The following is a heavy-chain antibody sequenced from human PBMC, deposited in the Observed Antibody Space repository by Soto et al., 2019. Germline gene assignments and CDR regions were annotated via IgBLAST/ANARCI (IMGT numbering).Heavy chain of an antibody. J-gene: IGHJ4*02. CDR3: ARHTSPRFISGWYFFDY. CDR2: IYYSGNT. V-gene: IGHV4-59*08. D-gene: IGHD6-19*01. Sequence: PSETLSLTCTVSGGSINNYYWSWIRQPPGKGLAWIGYIYYSGNTNYNPSLKSRVTISVDTSKNQFSLKLSSVTAADTAVYYCARHTSPRFISGWYFFDYWGQGTLVTVSS. CDR1: GGSINNYY.